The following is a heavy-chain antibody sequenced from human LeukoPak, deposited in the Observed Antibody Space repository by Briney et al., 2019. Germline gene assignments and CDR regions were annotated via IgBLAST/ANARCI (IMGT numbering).Heavy chain of an antibody. J-gene: IGHJ4*02. CDR2: IYPRDGST. Sequence: ASVKVSCKASGYSFTSNYIHWVRQAPGQGLEWMGMIYPRDGSTSYAQKFQGRVTVTRDTSISTAYMELSRLRSDDTAVYYCARGVAAAGDFDYWGQGTLVTVSS. V-gene: IGHV1-46*01. D-gene: IGHD6-13*01. CDR3: ARGVAAAGDFDY. CDR1: GYSFTSNY.